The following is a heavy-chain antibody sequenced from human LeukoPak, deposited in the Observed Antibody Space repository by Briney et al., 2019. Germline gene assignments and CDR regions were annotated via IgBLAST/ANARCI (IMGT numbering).Heavy chain of an antibody. J-gene: IGHJ5*02. Sequence: ASVKVSCKASGYTFTSYDINWVRQATGQGLEWMGWLNPKSGNTGYAQKIQGRVTITRNTSINTAYMELSSLRSEDTAVYYCARMTVSGRDNWFDPWGQGTLVTVSS. CDR3: ARMTVSGRDNWFDP. D-gene: IGHD6-19*01. V-gene: IGHV1-8*03. CDR2: LNPKSGNT. CDR1: GYTFTSYD.